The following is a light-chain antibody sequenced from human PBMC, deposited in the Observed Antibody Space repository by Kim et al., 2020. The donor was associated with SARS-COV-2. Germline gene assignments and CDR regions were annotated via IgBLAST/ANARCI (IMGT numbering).Light chain of an antibody. CDR1: KLGDKY. J-gene: IGLJ3*02. V-gene: IGLV3-1*01. CDR3: QAWDSSTWV. Sequence: VAPGRTASITCYGDKLGDKYACWYQQKPGQSPVLVIYQDSKRPSGIPERFSGSNSGNTATLTISGTQAMDEADYYCQAWDSSTWVFGGGTQLTVL. CDR2: QDS.